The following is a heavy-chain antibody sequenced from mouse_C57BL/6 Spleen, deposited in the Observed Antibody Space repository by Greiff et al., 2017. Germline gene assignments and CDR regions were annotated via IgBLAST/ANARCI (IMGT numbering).Heavy chain of an antibody. Sequence: QVQLQQPGAELVRPGTSVQLSCKASGYTFTSYWMHWVKQRPGQGLEWIGVIDPSDSYTNYNQKFKGKATLTVDTSSSTAYMQLSSLTSEDSAVYYCARFPYYYGSSYYAMDYWGQGTSVTVSS. J-gene: IGHJ4*01. V-gene: IGHV1-59*01. CDR1: GYTFTSYW. D-gene: IGHD1-1*01. CDR3: ARFPYYYGSSYYAMDY. CDR2: IDPSDSYT.